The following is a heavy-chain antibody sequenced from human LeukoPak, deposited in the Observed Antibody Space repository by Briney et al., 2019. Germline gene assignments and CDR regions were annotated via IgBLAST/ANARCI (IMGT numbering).Heavy chain of an antibody. J-gene: IGHJ4*02. CDR1: GFTFSNYA. CDR3: ATSGLSRFGF. V-gene: IGHV3-23*01. D-gene: IGHD2/OR15-2a*01. Sequence: SGGSLRLSCAAPGFTFSNYAMSWVRQAPGKGLEWVSGISGIGYTTYYADSVKGRFTISRDNSKNTLYLQMNSLRAEDTAVYFCATSGLSRFGFWGQGTLVTVSS. CDR2: ISGIGYTT.